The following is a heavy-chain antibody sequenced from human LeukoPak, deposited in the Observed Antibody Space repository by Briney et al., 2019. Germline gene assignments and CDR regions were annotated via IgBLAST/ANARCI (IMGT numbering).Heavy chain of an antibody. CDR1: GGSISSYY. V-gene: IGHV4-59*12. CDR2: IYYSGST. CDR3: ARDQTYSGSGIYTYFDY. Sequence: PSETLSLTCTVSGGSISSYYWSWIRHPPGKGLEWIGYIYYSGSTTYNPSLRSRVTISADTSKNHFSLKLTSVTAADTAVYYCARDQTYSGSGIYTYFDYWGQGILVTVSS. J-gene: IGHJ4*02. D-gene: IGHD3-10*01.